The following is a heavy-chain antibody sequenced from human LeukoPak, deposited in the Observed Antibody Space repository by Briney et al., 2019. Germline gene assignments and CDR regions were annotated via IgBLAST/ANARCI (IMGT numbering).Heavy chain of an antibody. J-gene: IGHJ4*02. CDR1: GFTFSSYG. V-gene: IGHV3-30*02. CDR3: AKDIGAYDSSPLDY. Sequence: PGGSLRLSCAASGFTFSSYGMHWVRQAPGKGLEWVAVIWYDGSNKYYADSVKGRFTISRDNSKNTLYLQMNSLRAEDTALYYCAKDIGAYDSSPLDYWGQGTLVTVSS. D-gene: IGHD3-22*01. CDR2: IWYDGSNK.